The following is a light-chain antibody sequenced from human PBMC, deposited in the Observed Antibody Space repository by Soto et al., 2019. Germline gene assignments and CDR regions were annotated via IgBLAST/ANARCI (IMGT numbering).Light chain of an antibody. CDR3: SSYTSSSTLV. CDR1: SSDVGGYDY. Sequence: QSALTQPAFVSGSPGQSITISCTGTSSDVGGYDYVSWYQQLPGRAPKLMIFDVSNRPSGVSNRFSGSKSGNTASLTISGLQADDEADYYCSSYTSSSTLVFGGGTKLTVL. CDR2: DVS. J-gene: IGLJ2*01. V-gene: IGLV2-14*01.